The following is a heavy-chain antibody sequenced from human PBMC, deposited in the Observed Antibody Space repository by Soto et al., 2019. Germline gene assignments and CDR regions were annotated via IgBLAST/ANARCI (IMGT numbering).Heavy chain of an antibody. Sequence: EVQLLVSGGGLVQPGGSLRLTCAASGFTFPSYVMSWARQAPGKGLEWVSTITGSGDDTYYADSVRGRFTISRDNSKSTLYMDMNSLRAEDTAVYYCAKRQLSGGPFHTGGQGTMVTVSS. CDR1: GFTFPSYV. CDR3: AKRQLSGGPFHT. D-gene: IGHD1-1*01. V-gene: IGHV3-23*01. CDR2: ITGSGDDT. J-gene: IGHJ3*01.